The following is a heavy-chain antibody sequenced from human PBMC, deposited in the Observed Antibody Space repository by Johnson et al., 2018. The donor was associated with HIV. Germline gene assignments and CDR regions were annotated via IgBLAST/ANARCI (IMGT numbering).Heavy chain of an antibody. CDR2: ISYDGSNK. V-gene: IGHV3-30*18. CDR3: AKDRGLSAFDI. J-gene: IGHJ3*02. Sequence: QVQLVESGGGVVRPGGSLRLSCAASGFTFSSYAMHWVRQAPGKGLEWVAVISYDGSNKYYADSVKGRFTISRDNSKNTLYLQMNSLRAEDTAVYYCAKDRGLSAFDIWGQGTMVTVSS. CDR1: GFTFSSYA. D-gene: IGHD3-10*01.